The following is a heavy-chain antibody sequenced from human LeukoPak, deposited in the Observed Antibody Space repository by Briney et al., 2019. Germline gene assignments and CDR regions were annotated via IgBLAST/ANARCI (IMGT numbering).Heavy chain of an antibody. D-gene: IGHD1-26*01. V-gene: IGHV3-7*01. Sequence: GESLKISCAASGFTFSSYWMSWVRHAPGKGLQWLANIKQDGSEKFYVDSVKGRFTISRDNAKNSLYLQMNSLRAEDTAVYYCALDGRWTAIYYFDYWGQGTLVTVSS. CDR3: ALDGRWTAIYYFDY. J-gene: IGHJ4*02. CDR1: GFTFSSYW. CDR2: IKQDGSEK.